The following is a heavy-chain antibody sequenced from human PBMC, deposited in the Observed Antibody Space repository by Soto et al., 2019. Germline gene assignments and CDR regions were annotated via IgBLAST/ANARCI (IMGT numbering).Heavy chain of an antibody. V-gene: IGHV1-3*04. CDR1: GYTFTSYS. CDR2: INTDNGKT. D-gene: IGHD2-2*01. Sequence: GASVKVSCKAPGYTFTSYSIHWVRQAPGQRLEWMGWINTDNGKTRDSQKFQDRVTLTRDTSASTAYMELSSLTSEDTAVYYCARAGNCTSTTCFSGWLAPWGQGTLVTVSS. CDR3: ARAGNCTSTTCFSGWLAP. J-gene: IGHJ5*02.